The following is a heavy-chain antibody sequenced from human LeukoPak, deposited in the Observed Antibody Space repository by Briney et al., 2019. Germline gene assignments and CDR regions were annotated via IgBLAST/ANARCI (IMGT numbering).Heavy chain of an antibody. Sequence: TSETLSLTCTVSGGSISSSSYYWGWIRQPPGKGLEWIGSIYYSGSTYYNPSLKSRVTISVDTSKNQFSLKLSSVTAADTAVYYCARGDIGIQLSPALNDAFDIWGQGTMVTVSS. CDR1: GGSISSSSYY. CDR2: IYYSGST. V-gene: IGHV4-39*07. D-gene: IGHD5-18*01. J-gene: IGHJ3*02. CDR3: ARGDIGIQLSPALNDAFDI.